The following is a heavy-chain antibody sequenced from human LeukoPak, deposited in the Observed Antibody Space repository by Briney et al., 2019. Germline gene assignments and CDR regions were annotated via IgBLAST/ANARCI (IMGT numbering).Heavy chain of an antibody. D-gene: IGHD6-19*01. Sequence: GGSLRLSCAASGFTFSNYAMSWVRQAPGKGLDWVSTISPSDSSTYYADSVKGRFTISRDNSKTTLYLQMNSLRAEDTAVYYCAKRGSGEDYWGQGTLVTVSS. J-gene: IGHJ4*02. V-gene: IGHV3-23*01. CDR3: AKRGSGEDY. CDR1: GFTFSNYA. CDR2: ISPSDSST.